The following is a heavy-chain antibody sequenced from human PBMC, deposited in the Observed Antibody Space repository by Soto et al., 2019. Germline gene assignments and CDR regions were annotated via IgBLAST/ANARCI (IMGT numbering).Heavy chain of an antibody. J-gene: IGHJ3*02. CDR1: GYTFTSYG. CDR2: ISAYNGNT. Sequence: QVQLVQSGAEVKKPGASVKVSCKASGYTFTSYGISWVRQAPGQGLEWMGWISAYNGNTNYAQKLQGRVTMTTDTSTRTAYRELRSLTSDDTAVYYWARSIVVVPAVERWDAFAICGQGTMVTVSS. CDR3: ARSIVVVPAVERWDAFAI. D-gene: IGHD2-2*01. V-gene: IGHV1-18*01.